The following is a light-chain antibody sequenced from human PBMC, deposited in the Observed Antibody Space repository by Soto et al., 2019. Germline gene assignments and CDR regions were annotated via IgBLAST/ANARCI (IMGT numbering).Light chain of an antibody. CDR3: QQSYSATRLT. CDR2: AAS. J-gene: IGKJ4*01. V-gene: IGKV1-39*01. Sequence: QSPSSLSASVGDTVTISCRASQSISSYLHWYQHKPGKAPKLLIYAASSLHSGVPSRFSGSGSGTDFTLTISSLQHQDPETYLCQQSYSATRLTFGGGTKVDI. CDR1: QSISSY.